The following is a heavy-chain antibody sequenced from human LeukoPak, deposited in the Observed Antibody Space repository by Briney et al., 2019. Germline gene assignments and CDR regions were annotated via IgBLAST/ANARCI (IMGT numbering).Heavy chain of an antibody. CDR2: INSDGSST. CDR1: GFTFSSYW. V-gene: IGHV3-74*01. D-gene: IGHD3-16*01. CDR3: ARGGDDYVWGSPPDY. Sequence: GGSLRLSCAASGFTFSSYWMHWVRQAPGKGLVWVSRINSDGSSTSYADSVKGRFTISRDNAKNTLYLQMNSLRAEDTAVYYCARGGDDYVWGSPPDYWGQGTLVTVSS. J-gene: IGHJ4*02.